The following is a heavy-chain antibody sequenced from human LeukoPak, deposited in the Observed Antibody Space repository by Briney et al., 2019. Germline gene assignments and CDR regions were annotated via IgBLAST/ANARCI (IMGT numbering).Heavy chain of an antibody. J-gene: IGHJ5*02. CDR2: ISSSSSYI. Sequence: PGGSLRLSCAASGFTVSSYSMDWVRQAPGKGLEWVSSISSSSSYIYYADSVKGRFTISRDNAKNSLYLQMNSLRAEDTAVYYCARISVAYCGGDCYSGFDPWGQGTLVTVSS. D-gene: IGHD2-21*02. CDR3: ARISVAYCGGDCYSGFDP. CDR1: GFTVSSYS. V-gene: IGHV3-21*01.